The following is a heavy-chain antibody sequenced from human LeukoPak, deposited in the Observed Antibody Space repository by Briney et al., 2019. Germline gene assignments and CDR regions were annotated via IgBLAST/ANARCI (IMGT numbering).Heavy chain of an antibody. CDR1: GFTVSSNY. CDR3: ARAAYGPPYSSSWPYYFDY. V-gene: IGHV3-53*01. J-gene: IGHJ4*02. D-gene: IGHD6-13*01. Sequence: GGSLRLSCAASGFTVSSNYMSWVRQAPGKGLEWVSVIYSGGSTYYADSVKGRFTISRDNSKNTLYLQMNSLRAEDTAVYYCARAAYGPPYSSSWPYYFDYWGQGTLVTVSS. CDR2: IYSGGST.